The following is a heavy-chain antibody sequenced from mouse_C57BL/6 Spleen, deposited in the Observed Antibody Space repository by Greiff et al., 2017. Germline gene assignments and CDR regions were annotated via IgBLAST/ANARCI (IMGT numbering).Heavy chain of an antibody. Sequence: VQLQQSGPELVKPGASVKISCKASGYTFTDYYMNWVKQSHGKSLEWIGDINPNNGGTSYNQKFKGKATLTVDKSSSTAYMELRSLTSEDSAVYYCAPHLATALGYWGQGTTLTVSS. CDR3: APHLATALGY. V-gene: IGHV1-26*01. J-gene: IGHJ2*01. CDR2: INPNNGGT. CDR1: GYTFTDYY. D-gene: IGHD1-2*01.